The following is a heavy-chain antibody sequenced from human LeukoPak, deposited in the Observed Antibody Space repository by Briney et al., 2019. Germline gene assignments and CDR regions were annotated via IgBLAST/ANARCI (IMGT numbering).Heavy chain of an antibody. J-gene: IGHJ3*02. D-gene: IGHD6-6*01. V-gene: IGHV3-48*01. CDR3: AKDEKDYSSSSDAFDI. CDR1: GFTFSSYS. CDR2: ISSSSSTI. Sequence: GGSLRLSCAASGFTFSSYSMNWVRQAPGKGLEWVSYISSSSSTIYYADSVKGRFTISRDNAKNSLYLQMNSLRAEDTAVYNCAKDEKDYSSSSDAFDIWGQGTMVTVSS.